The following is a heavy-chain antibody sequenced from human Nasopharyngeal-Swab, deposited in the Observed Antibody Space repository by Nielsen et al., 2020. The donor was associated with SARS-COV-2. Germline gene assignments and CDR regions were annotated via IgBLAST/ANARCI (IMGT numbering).Heavy chain of an antibody. J-gene: IGHJ4*02. CDR3: ARAPIAGGTFDY. CDR1: GYTFTSYG. V-gene: IGHV1-8*02. D-gene: IGHD6-13*01. Sequence: ASVKVSCKASGYTFTSYGISWVRQATGQGLEWMGWMNPNSGNTGYAQKFQGRVTMTRNTSISTAYMELSRLRSDDTAVYYCARAPIAGGTFDYWGQGTLVTVSS. CDR2: MNPNSGNT.